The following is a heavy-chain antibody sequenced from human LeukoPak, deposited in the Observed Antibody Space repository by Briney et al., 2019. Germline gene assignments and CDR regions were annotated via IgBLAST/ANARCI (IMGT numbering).Heavy chain of an antibody. J-gene: IGHJ4*02. V-gene: IGHV3-20*04. CDR1: GFTFDDYG. CDR2: NRNGGST. Sequence: GGSLRLSCAASGFTFDDYGMSWVRQAPGKGLEWVSGNRNGGSTGYADSVKGRFTISRDNAKNSLYLQMNSLRAEDTALYYCVRGFRGGPLDYWGRGTLVTVSS. CDR3: VRGFRGGPLDY. D-gene: IGHD3-10*01.